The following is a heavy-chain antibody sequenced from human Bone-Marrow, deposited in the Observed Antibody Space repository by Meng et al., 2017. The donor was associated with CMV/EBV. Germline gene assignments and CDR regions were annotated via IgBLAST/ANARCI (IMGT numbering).Heavy chain of an antibody. CDR1: GYTFASYG. D-gene: IGHD6-19*01. CDR3: ARNQIAVADNPFDI. Sequence: ASVKVSCKTSGSTQPSGYTFASYGISWVRQAPGQGLEWIGWVSPYNGNTNYEQKFQGRVTMTTDTPTSAAYMEVRNLRSDDRAMYYCARNQIAVADNPFDIWGQGTMVTVSS. CDR2: VSPYNGNT. J-gene: IGHJ3*02. V-gene: IGHV1-18*01.